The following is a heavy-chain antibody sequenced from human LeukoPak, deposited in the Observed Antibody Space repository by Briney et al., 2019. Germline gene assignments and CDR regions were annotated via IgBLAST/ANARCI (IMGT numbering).Heavy chain of an antibody. V-gene: IGHV3-23*01. Sequence: GGSLRLACAASGFTFSTYAMSWVRQAPGKGLEWVSVISGGGGSTYYADSVKGRFTISRDNSKNTLFLQMNSLRAEDTAVYYCAKGGYCSSTSCYVGWFDPWGQGTLVTVSS. CDR1: GFTFSTYA. J-gene: IGHJ5*02. D-gene: IGHD2-2*01. CDR2: ISGGGGST. CDR3: AKGGYCSSTSCYVGWFDP.